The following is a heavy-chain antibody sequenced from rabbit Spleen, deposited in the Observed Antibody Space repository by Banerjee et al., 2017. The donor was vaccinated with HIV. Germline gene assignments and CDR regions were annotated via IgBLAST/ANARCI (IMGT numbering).Heavy chain of an antibody. CDR2: IDTGSSGFT. D-gene: IGHD1-1*01. CDR3: ARDTSSSFSSYGMDL. V-gene: IGHV1S45*01. J-gene: IGHJ6*01. CDR1: GFSFSSGYY. Sequence: QEHLEESGGDLVKPGASLTLTCTASGFSFSSGYYMCWVRQAPGKGLEWIACIDTGSSGFTYFATWAKGRFTISKTSSTTVTLQMTRLTAADTATYFCARDTSSSFSSYGMDLWGPGTLVTVS.